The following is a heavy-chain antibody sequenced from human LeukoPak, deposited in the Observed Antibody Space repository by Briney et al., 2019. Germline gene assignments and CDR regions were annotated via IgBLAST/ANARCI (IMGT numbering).Heavy chain of an antibody. CDR3: AKDGLLGCSSTSCYLGVDY. D-gene: IGHD2-2*01. J-gene: IGHJ4*02. Sequence: GGSLRLSCAASGFTFSSYAMSWVRQAPGKGLEWLSAISGSGGSTYYADSVKGRFTISRDNSKNTLYLQMNSLRAEDTAVYYCAKDGLLGCSSTSCYLGVDYWGQGTLVTVSS. CDR2: ISGSGGST. V-gene: IGHV3-23*01. CDR1: GFTFSSYA.